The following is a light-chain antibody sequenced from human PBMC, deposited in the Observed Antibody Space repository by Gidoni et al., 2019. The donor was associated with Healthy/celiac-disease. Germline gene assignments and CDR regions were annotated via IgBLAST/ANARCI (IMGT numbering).Light chain of an antibody. CDR3: QSYDSSLSGHVV. V-gene: IGLV1-40*01. Sequence: QSVLTQPPSVSGAPRQRVTISCTGSSSNIGAGYDVHWYQQLPGPAPKLLIYGNSNRPSGVPDRFSGSKSGTSASLAITGLQAEDEADYYCQSYDSSLSGHVVFGGGTKLTVL. J-gene: IGLJ2*01. CDR2: GNS. CDR1: SSNIGAGYD.